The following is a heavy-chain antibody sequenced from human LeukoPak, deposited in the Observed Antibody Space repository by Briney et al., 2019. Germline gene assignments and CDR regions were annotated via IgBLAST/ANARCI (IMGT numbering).Heavy chain of an antibody. Sequence: TPSETLSLTCTVSGGSISSYYWSWIRQPPGKGLEWIGYIYYSGSTNYNPSLKSRVTISVDTSKNQFSLKLSFVTAADTAVYYCARTTEGGYTYDYFYYYYMDVWGKGTTVTISS. J-gene: IGHJ6*03. CDR2: IYYSGST. V-gene: IGHV4-59*01. CDR1: GGSISSYY. D-gene: IGHD5-18*01. CDR3: ARTTEGGYTYDYFYYYYMDV.